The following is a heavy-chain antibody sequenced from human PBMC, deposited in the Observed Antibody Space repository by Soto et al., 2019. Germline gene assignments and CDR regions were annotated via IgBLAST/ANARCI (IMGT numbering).Heavy chain of an antibody. CDR3: ARAYGGYADY. V-gene: IGHV6-1*01. CDR1: GDSVSTNSAT. CDR2: TYYRSKWDY. Sequence: SQTLSLTCAISGDSVSTNSATWDWIRQSPSRGLEWLGRTYYRSKWDYDYAASVKGRININPDTSNNQVSLHLDSVTPDDTAVYYCARAYGGYADYWGQGALVTVSS. J-gene: IGHJ4*02. D-gene: IGHD5-12*01.